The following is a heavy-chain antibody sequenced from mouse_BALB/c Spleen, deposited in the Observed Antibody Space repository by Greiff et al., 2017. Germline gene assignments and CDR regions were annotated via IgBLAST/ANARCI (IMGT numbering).Heavy chain of an antibody. CDR1: GYSITSGYY. CDR3: ARERDIHYYGFDY. D-gene: IGHD1-2*01. J-gene: IGHJ2*01. Sequence: EVKLQESGPGLVKPSQSLSLTCSVTGYSITSGYYWNWIRQFPGNKLEWMGYISYDGSNNYNPSLKNRISITRDTSKNQFFLKLNSVTTEDTATYYCARERDIHYYGFDYWGQGTTLTVSS. V-gene: IGHV3-6*02. CDR2: ISYDGSN.